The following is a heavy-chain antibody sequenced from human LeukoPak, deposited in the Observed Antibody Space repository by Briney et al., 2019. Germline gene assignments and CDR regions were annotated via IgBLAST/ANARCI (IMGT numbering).Heavy chain of an antibody. CDR3: AKDTDVWGSYRYPTRVFDP. CDR2: IRYDGSNK. CDR1: GFTFSSYG. Sequence: GGSLRLSCAASGFTFSSYGMHWVRQAPGKGLEWAAFIRYDGSNKYYADSVKGRFTISRDNSKNTLYLQMNSLRAEDTAVYYCAKDTDVWGSYRYPTRVFDPWGQGTLVTVSS. J-gene: IGHJ5*02. V-gene: IGHV3-30*02. D-gene: IGHD3-16*02.